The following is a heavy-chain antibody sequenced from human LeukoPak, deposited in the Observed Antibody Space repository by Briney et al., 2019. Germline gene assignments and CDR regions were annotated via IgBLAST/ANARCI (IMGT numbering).Heavy chain of an antibody. CDR2: VSYDGSSK. CDR3: TKEHYYGSGSYPEY. CDR1: GFIFSSYG. J-gene: IGHJ4*02. V-gene: IGHV3-30*18. D-gene: IGHD3-10*01. Sequence: PGRSLRLSCAASGFIFSSYGMHWVRQAPGKGLEWVAVVSYDGSSKYYADSVKGRFTISRDNSKNTLYLRMNSLRAEDTAVYHCTKEHYYGSGSYPEYWGQGVLVTVSS.